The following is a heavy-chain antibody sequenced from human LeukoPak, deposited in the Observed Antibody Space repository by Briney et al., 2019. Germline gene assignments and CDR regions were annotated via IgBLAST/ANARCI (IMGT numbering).Heavy chain of an antibody. CDR2: IDYSGGST. CDR1: GFTLSSYE. V-gene: IGHV3-23*01. J-gene: IGHJ4*02. D-gene: IGHD3-22*01. CDR3: ARDLRGVRDSSGYDFDY. Sequence: GGSLRLSCTASGFTLSSYEMSWIRQAPGKGLEWVSSIDYSGGSTYCADSVKGRFTISRDNAKNTLYLQMNSLRAEDTAVYYCARDLRGVRDSSGYDFDYWGQGTLVTVSS.